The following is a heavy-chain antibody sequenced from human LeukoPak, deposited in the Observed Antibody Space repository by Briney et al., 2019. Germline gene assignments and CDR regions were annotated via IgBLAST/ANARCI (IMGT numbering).Heavy chain of an antibody. Sequence: SEXXXLXCTVSGGSISSYYWSWIRQPPGKGLEXIGYIYYSGSTNYNPSLKSRVTISVDTSKNQFSLKLSSVTAADTAVYYCARLQGDLPWAFDFWGQGTMVTVSS. J-gene: IGHJ3*01. CDR3: ARLQGDLPWAFDF. CDR1: GGSISSYY. V-gene: IGHV4-59*01. CDR2: IYYSGST. D-gene: IGHD2-21*02.